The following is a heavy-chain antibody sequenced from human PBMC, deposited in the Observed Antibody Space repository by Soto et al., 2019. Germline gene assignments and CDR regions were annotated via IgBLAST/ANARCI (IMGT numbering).Heavy chain of an antibody. CDR1: GGSISNFF. CDR3: VRGEYCSGGSCYGEYNWFDL. Sequence: QVQLQESGPGLVKPSGTLSLTCTVSGGSISNFFWNWIRQPPGKGLEWIGYIYYSGSANYRPSLKRRATISEDTSENKLSLKLRSVTAADTAVYYCVRGEYCSGGSCYGEYNWFDLWGQGTLVTVSS. J-gene: IGHJ5*02. D-gene: IGHD2-15*01. CDR2: IYYSGSA. V-gene: IGHV4-59*01.